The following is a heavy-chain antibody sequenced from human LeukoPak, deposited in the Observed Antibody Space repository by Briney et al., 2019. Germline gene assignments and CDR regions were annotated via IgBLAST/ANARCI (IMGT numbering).Heavy chain of an antibody. J-gene: IGHJ4*02. Sequence: SETLSLTCAVYGGSFSGYYWSWIRQPPGKGLEWIGEINHSGSTNYNPSLKSRVTISVDTSKNQFSLKLSSVTAADTAVYYCARVSIAARPYYFDYWGQGTLVTVS. CDR3: ARVSIAARPYYFDY. D-gene: IGHD6-6*01. CDR1: GGSFSGYY. V-gene: IGHV4-34*01. CDR2: INHSGST.